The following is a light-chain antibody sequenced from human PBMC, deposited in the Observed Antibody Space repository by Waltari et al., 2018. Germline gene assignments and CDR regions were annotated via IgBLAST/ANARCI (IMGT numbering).Light chain of an antibody. J-gene: IGLJ2*01. CDR3: CSYAGRYTSVV. CDR1: SSDVCGYNY. V-gene: IGLV2-11*01. CDR2: DVT. Sequence: QSALTQPRSVSGSPGQSVAFSCTGTSSDVCGYNYVSWYQQHPGKAPKLMIFDVTKRPSGVPDRFSGSKSGSTASLTISGLQAEDEADYYCCSYAGRYTSVVFGGGTKLTVL.